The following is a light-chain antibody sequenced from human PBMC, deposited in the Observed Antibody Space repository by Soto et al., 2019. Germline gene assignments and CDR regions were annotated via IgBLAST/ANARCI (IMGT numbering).Light chain of an antibody. CDR2: GAS. J-gene: IGKJ4*01. Sequence: EIVLTQSPGTLSLSPGERATLSCRAIHTISSSYLAWYQHKPGQAPRPLMYGASNRATGIPDRFSGSGSGTDFTLTISRLEPEDFAVYYCQQYGSAAPLTFGGGTKVDIK. CDR1: HTISSSY. V-gene: IGKV3-20*01. CDR3: QQYGSAAPLT.